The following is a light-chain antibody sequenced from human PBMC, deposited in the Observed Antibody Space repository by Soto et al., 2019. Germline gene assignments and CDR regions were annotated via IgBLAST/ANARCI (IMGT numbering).Light chain of an antibody. J-gene: IGKJ1*01. CDR3: LQYYNFSWT. V-gene: IGKV1-6*01. CDR1: QDIRNT. Sequence: AIQMAQSPSSVSASVGDRVAISCRASQDIRNTLAWYQQKPGEAPKLLIFAASNLQSGVPSRFSGSGSVTDFTLAITGLQPEDFATYYCLQYYNFSWTFGQGTKVEVK. CDR2: AAS.